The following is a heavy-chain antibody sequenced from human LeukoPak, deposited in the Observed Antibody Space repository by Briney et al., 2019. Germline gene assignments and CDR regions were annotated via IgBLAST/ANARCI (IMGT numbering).Heavy chain of an antibody. V-gene: IGHV4-4*08. CDR3: ARRSYDDSSGFHPTSGYFDL. D-gene: IGHD3-16*01. J-gene: IGHJ2*01. CDR2: IYSSGIT. Sequence: PSETLSLTCSVSGGSLSNYYWNWIRQPPGKGLEWIGYIYSSGITNYNPSLRSRGTISVATSRNQFSLRLTSVTAEYTAIYYCARRSYDDSSGFHPTSGYFDLWGRGTLVTVSS. CDR1: GGSLSNYY.